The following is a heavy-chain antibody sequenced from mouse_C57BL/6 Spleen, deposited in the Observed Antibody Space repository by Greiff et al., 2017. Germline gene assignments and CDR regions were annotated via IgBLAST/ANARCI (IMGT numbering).Heavy chain of an antibody. J-gene: IGHJ2*01. Sequence: VQLKQSGAELVRPGASVKLSCTASGFNIKDDYMHWVKQRPEQGLEWIGWIDPENGDTEYASKFQGKATITADTSSNTAYLQLSSLTSEDTAVYYCTTGIYYGNSYYFDYWGQGTTLTVSS. V-gene: IGHV14-4*01. CDR3: TTGIYYGNSYYFDY. CDR2: IDPENGDT. CDR1: GFNIKDDY. D-gene: IGHD2-1*01.